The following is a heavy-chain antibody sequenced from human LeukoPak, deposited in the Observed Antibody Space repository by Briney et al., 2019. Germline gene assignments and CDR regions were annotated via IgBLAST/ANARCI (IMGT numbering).Heavy chain of an antibody. CDR1: GGSISSGDYY. V-gene: IGHV4-30-4*08. J-gene: IGHJ6*03. Sequence: SQTLPLTCTVSGGSISSGDYYWSWIRQPPGKGLEWIGYIYYSGSTYYNPSLKSRVTISVDTSKNQFSLKLSSVTAADTAVYYCARVRIIVVVPAARYYMDVWGKGTTVTVSS. CDR2: IYYSGST. D-gene: IGHD2-2*01. CDR3: ARVRIIVVVPAARYYMDV.